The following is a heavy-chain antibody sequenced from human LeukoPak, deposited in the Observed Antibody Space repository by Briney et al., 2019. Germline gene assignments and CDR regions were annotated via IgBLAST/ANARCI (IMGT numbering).Heavy chain of an antibody. Sequence: PSQTLSLTCTVSGDSISSGDYYWSWIRQPAGKGLEWIGRISSSGSTNYNPSLKSRVTISVDTSKNQFSLKLSSVTAADTAMYYCARDVGTVGAIMGVRIFDIWGQGTMVTVSS. CDR3: ARDVGTVGAIMGVRIFDI. CDR1: GDSISSGDYY. D-gene: IGHD1-26*01. V-gene: IGHV4-61*02. J-gene: IGHJ3*02. CDR2: ISSSGST.